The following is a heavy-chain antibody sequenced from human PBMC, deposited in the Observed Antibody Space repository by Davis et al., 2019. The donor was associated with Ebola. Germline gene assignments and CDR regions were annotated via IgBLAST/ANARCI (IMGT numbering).Heavy chain of an antibody. D-gene: IGHD4-23*01. Sequence: PGGSLRLSCAASGFTFSSYSMNWVRQAPGKGLEWVSSISSSSSYIYYADSVKGRFTISRDNAKNSLYLQMNSLRAEDTAAYYCARDPSYGDNSLDYWGQGTLVTVAS. J-gene: IGHJ4*02. CDR3: ARDPSYGDNSLDY. V-gene: IGHV3-21*01. CDR1: GFTFSSYS. CDR2: ISSSSSYI.